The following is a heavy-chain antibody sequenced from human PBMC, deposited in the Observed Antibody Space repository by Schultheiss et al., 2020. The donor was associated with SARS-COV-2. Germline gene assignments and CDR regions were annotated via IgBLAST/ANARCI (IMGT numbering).Heavy chain of an antibody. CDR1: GYTFTSYG. D-gene: IGHD6-19*01. CDR3: ARAYSSGWRDYYYYGMDV. V-gene: IGHV1-18*01. Sequence: ASVKVSCKASGYTFTSYGISWVRQAPGQGLEWMGRISAYNGNTNYAQKLQGRVTMTTDTSTSTAYMGLRSLRSDDTAVYYCARAYSSGWRDYYYYGMDVWGQGTTVTVSS. J-gene: IGHJ6*02. CDR2: ISAYNGNT.